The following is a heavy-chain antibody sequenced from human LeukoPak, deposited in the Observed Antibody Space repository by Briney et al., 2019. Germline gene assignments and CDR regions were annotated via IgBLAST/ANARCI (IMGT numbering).Heavy chain of an antibody. Sequence: GRSLRLSCAASGFTFSSYAMHWVRQAPGKGLEWVAVISYDGSNKYYADSVKGRFTISRDNSKNMLYLQMNSLRAEDTAVYYCARGDYDFWSGFAHGPEYFQHWGQGTLVTVSS. CDR1: GFTFSSYA. J-gene: IGHJ1*01. CDR3: ARGDYDFWSGFAHGPEYFQH. CDR2: ISYDGSNK. V-gene: IGHV3-30*01. D-gene: IGHD3-3*01.